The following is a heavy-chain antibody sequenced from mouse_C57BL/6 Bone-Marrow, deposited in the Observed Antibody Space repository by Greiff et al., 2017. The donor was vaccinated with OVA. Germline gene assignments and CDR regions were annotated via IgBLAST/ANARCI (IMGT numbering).Heavy chain of an antibody. CDR1: EYEFPSHD. J-gene: IGHJ3*01. CDR3: ARHVMVKDGFAY. D-gene: IGHD2-2*01. CDR2: IKSDCVST. Sequence: EVMLVESGGGLVQPGESLKLSCESNEYEFPSHDMSWVRKTKEKRLELVAAIKSDCVSTYYPDTMERRFIISRDNTKNTLYHQMSSLRSEDTALYYCARHVMVKDGFAYWGQGTLVTVSA. V-gene: IGHV5-2*03.